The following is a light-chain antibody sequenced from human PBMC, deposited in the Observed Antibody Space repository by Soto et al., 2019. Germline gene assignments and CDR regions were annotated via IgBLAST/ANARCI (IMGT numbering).Light chain of an antibody. CDR2: VNN. CDR1: NSNIGADFN. CDR3: QSYDSSLSGYV. Sequence: QSVLTQPPSVSGAPGQRVTISCTGSNSNIGADFNVHWYQQVPGTAPKLLIYVNNNRPSGVPDRFSGSKSGTSASLAITGLQAEDEADYYCQSYDSSLSGYVFGTGTKVTVL. J-gene: IGLJ1*01. V-gene: IGLV1-40*01.